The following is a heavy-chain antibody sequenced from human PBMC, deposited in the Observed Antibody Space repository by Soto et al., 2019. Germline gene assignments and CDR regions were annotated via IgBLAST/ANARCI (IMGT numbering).Heavy chain of an antibody. Sequence: SETLSLTCTVSGGSVSSSSFYWGWIRQPPGKGLEWIGSIYYSGSTYYNPSLKSRVTISVDTSKNQFSLKLNSVPAADTAVYYCARAEGAYVNFDFWGQGTLVTVSS. CDR1: GGSVSSSSFY. V-gene: IGHV4-39*01. CDR3: ARAEGAYVNFDF. J-gene: IGHJ4*02. CDR2: IYYSGST. D-gene: IGHD3-10*02.